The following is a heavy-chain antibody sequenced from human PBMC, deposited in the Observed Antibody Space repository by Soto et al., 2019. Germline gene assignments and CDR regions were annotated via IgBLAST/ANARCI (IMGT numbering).Heavy chain of an antibody. CDR3: TRDTYYDILTGYSGGGYSDY. V-gene: IGHV1-18*01. CDR2: ISAYNGNT. J-gene: IGHJ4*03. Sequence: ASVKVACKASGYTFTSYGISWVRQAPGQGLEGMGWISAYNGNTNYAQKFQGGVTMTTDTSTSTAYMELRSLRSDDTAVYYCTRDTYYDILTGYSGGGYSDYWGQGTLVTVSS. D-gene: IGHD3-9*01. CDR1: GYTFTSYG.